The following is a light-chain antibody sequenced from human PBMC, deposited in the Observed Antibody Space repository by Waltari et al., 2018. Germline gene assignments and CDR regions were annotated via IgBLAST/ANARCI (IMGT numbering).Light chain of an antibody. J-gene: IGKJ4*01. Sequence: DIVMTQSPLSLPVTPGEPASISCRSSQSLLHSNGYEYLDWYLQKPGQSPQHLIYLGSNRASGVPDRFSGSGSGTDFTLRITRVEAEDVGVYYCMQSLQAPLTFGGGTKVEIK. CDR1: QSLLHSNGYEY. CDR3: MQSLQAPLT. V-gene: IGKV2-28*01. CDR2: LGS.